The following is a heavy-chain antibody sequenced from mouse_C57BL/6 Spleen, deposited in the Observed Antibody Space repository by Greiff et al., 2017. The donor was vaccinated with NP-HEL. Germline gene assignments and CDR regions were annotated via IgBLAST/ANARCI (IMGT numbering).Heavy chain of an antibody. D-gene: IGHD2-4*01. J-gene: IGHJ3*01. V-gene: IGHV1-50*01. CDR1: GYTFTSYW. CDR3: ARGDYDYDVRFAY. CDR2: IDPSDSYT. Sequence: VQLQQPGAELVKPGASVKLSCKASGYTFTSYWMQWVKQRPGQGLEWIGEIDPSDSYTNYNQKFKGKATLTVDTSSSTAYMQLSSLTSEDSAVYYCARGDYDYDVRFAYWGQGTLVTVSA.